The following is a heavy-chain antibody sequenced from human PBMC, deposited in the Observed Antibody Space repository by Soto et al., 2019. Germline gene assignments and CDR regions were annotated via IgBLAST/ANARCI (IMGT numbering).Heavy chain of an antibody. CDR3: ARAVWGARGSVKNYYGMDV. V-gene: IGHV4-34*01. CDR1: GGSFSGYY. J-gene: IGHJ6*02. CDR2: INHSGST. Sequence: QVQLQQWGAGLLKPSETLSLTCAVYGGSFSGYYWSWIRQPPGKGLEWIGEINHSGSTNYNPSLKGRVTISVDTSKNQFSLKLSSVTAADTAVYYCARAVWGARGSVKNYYGMDVWGQGTTVTVSS. D-gene: IGHD7-27*01.